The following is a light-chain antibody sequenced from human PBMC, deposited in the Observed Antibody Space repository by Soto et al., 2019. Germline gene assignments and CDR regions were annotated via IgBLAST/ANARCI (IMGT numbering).Light chain of an antibody. V-gene: IGKV3-20*01. CDR2: AAS. Sequence: IVFTQSLSTLPLSTGEGATLSCRASQSISSSYLAWYQQKPGQAPRLLIYAASSRATGITDRFSGSGSGTDFTLTISRLQPEDCAKYYCQQYGSSPPNTLGQGARMQIK. J-gene: IGKJ5*01. CDR1: QSISSSY. CDR3: QQYGSSPPNT.